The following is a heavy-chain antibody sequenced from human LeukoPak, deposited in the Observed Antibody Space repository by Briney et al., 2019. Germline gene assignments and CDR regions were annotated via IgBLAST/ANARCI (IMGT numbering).Heavy chain of an antibody. J-gene: IGHJ4*02. CDR3: AKGYYDYVWGSYYLDY. V-gene: IGHV3-23*01. CDR2: ISGSGGST. D-gene: IGHD3-16*01. Sequence: GGSLRLSCAASGFTFSSYAMSWVRQAPGKGLEWVSAISGSGGSTYYADSVKGRFTISRDNSRHTLYLQMNSLRAEDTAVYYCAKGYYDYVWGSYYLDYWGQGTLVTVSS. CDR1: GFTFSSYA.